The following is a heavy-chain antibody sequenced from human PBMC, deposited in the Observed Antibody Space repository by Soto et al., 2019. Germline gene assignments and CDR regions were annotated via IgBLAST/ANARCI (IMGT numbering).Heavy chain of an antibody. D-gene: IGHD6-13*01. CDR1: GYTFTSYD. CDR3: ARERSAAGTGWFDP. CDR2: MNPKSGNT. Sequence: QVQLVQSGAEVKKPGASVKVSCKASGYTFTSYDINWVRQATGKGLDGMGGMNPKSGNTGNAQKFQGRVTMTRNTSISTAYMELSSLRSEDTAVYFCARERSAAGTGWFDPWGQGTLVTVSS. J-gene: IGHJ5*02. V-gene: IGHV1-8*01.